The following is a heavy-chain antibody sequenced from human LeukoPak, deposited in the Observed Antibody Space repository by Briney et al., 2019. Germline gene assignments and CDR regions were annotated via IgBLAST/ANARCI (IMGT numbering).Heavy chain of an antibody. Sequence: GGSLRLSCAASGFTFSNYWMTWVRQAPGKGLEWVANIKQDGSERDYVDSVKGRFTISRGDAKNSLYLQMNSLRAEDTAVYYCARGITMANWGQGTLVTVSS. V-gene: IGHV3-7*04. CDR2: IKQDGSER. J-gene: IGHJ4*02. D-gene: IGHD3-10*01. CDR3: ARGITMAN. CDR1: GFTFSNYW.